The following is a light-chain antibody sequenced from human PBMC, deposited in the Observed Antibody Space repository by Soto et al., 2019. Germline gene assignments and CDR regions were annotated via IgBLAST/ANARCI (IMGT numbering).Light chain of an antibody. CDR3: SSYTSSSTLLV. Sequence: QSVLTQPASVSGSPGQSITISCTGTSSDVGGYNYVSWYQQHPGKAPKLMIYDVSNRPSGLSNRFSGSKSGNTASLTISGFQAEDEADYYCSSYTSSSTLLVSGTWTKVTVL. CDR1: SSDVGGYNY. CDR2: DVS. V-gene: IGLV2-14*01. J-gene: IGLJ1*01.